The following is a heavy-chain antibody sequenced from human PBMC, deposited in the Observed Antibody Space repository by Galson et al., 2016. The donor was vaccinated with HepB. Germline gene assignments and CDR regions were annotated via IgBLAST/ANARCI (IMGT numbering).Heavy chain of an antibody. CDR3: ARDRVSGDFWSGYYTGIGMDV. V-gene: IGHV3-48*02. CDR2: IRSSSSTI. Sequence: SLRLSCAASGFTFSSYSMNWVRQAPGKGLEWVSYIRSSSSTIYYADSVRGRFTISRDNGKNSLYLQMNSLRDEDTAVYYCARDRVSGDFWSGYYTGIGMDVWGQGTTVTVSS. J-gene: IGHJ6*02. D-gene: IGHD3-3*01. CDR1: GFTFSSYS.